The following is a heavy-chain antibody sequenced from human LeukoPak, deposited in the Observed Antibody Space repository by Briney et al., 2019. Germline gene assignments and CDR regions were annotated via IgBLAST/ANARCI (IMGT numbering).Heavy chain of an antibody. V-gene: IGHV4-39*01. CDR1: GGSISSSSYY. Sequence: PSETLSLTCTVSGGSISSSSYYWGWIRQPPGKRLEWIGSIYYSGSTYYNPSLKSRVTISVDTSKNQFSLKLSSVTAADTAVYYCASQIVVPAALMGAFDIWGQGTMVTVSS. CDR2: IYYSGST. CDR3: ASQIVVPAALMGAFDI. J-gene: IGHJ3*02. D-gene: IGHD2-2*01.